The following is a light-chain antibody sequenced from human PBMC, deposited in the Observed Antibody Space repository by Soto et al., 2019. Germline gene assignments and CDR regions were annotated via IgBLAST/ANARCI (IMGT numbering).Light chain of an antibody. CDR3: QQYNNWPWT. V-gene: IGKV3-15*01. CDR1: LSVGSSY. Sequence: PGEIVTLSCRASLSVGSSYLTSYQQKPGQAPRLLIHGASTRATGFPARFSGSGSGTDFTLTISSLQSEDFAVYHCQQYNNWPWTFGQGTKVDIK. CDR2: GAS. J-gene: IGKJ1*01.